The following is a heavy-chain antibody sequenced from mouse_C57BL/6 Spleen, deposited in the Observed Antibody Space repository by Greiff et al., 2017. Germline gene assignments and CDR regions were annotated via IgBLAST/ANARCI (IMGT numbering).Heavy chain of an antibody. D-gene: IGHD2-5*01. J-gene: IGHJ3*01. V-gene: IGHV1-52*01. CDR3: GRGGYSKPAWFAY. Sequence: QVQLQQPGAELVRPGSSVKLSCKASGYTFTSYWMHWVKQRPIQGLEWIGNIDPSDSETHYNQKFKDKATLTVDKSSSTAYMQLSSLTSADSAGYCWGRGGYSKPAWFAYWGQRTLVTVSA. CDR1: GYTFTSYW. CDR2: IDPSDSET.